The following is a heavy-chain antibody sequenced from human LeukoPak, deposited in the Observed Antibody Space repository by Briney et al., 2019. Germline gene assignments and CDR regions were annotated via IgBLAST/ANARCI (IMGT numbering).Heavy chain of an antibody. V-gene: IGHV4-39*02. J-gene: IGHJ6*02. Sequence: SETLSLTCTVSGGSISSSSYYWGWIRQPPGKGLEWIGSIYYSGSTYYNPSLKSRVTISVDTSKNQFSLKLSSVTAADTAVYYCARENLKTWIQLSQWGVDVWGQGTTVTVSS. CDR3: ARENLKTWIQLSQWGVDV. CDR1: GGSISSSSYY. CDR2: IYYSGST. D-gene: IGHD5-18*01.